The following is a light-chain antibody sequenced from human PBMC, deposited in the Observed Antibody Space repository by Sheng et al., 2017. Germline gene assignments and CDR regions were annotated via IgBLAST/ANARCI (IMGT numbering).Light chain of an antibody. CDR3: QHFGRSPRYT. CDR2: GAS. Sequence: EIVLTQSPGTLSLSPGERATLSCRASQSVSRSNLAWYQHKPGQAPRLLIFGASTRASGTPDRFSGSGSGTDFTLTISRLEAEDFATYFCQHFGRSPRYTFGQGTKLEI. CDR1: QSVSRSN. J-gene: IGKJ2*01. V-gene: IGKV3-20*01.